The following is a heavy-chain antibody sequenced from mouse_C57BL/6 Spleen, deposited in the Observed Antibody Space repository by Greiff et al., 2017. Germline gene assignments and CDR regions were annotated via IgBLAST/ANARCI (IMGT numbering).Heavy chain of an antibody. CDR2: IYPGSGNT. CDR3: ARSGYYGSSYYWYFDV. D-gene: IGHD1-1*01. J-gene: IGHJ1*03. Sequence: QVQLQQSGAELVRPGASVKLSCKASGYTFTDYYINWVKQRPGQGLEWIARIYPGSGNTYYNEKFKGKATLTAENSSSTAYMQLSSLTSEDSAVYFCARSGYYGSSYYWYFDVWGTGTTVTVAS. CDR1: GYTFTDYY. V-gene: IGHV1-76*01.